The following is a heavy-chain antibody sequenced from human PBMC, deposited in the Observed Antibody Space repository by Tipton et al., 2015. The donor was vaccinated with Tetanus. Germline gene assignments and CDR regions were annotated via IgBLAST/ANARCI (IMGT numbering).Heavy chain of an antibody. CDR2: VSYSGST. V-gene: IGHV4-61*01. D-gene: IGHD3-3*01. Sequence: TLSLTCTVSGGSVRSGSYYWNWIRQPPGKGLAWIGYVSYSGSTNANYSLKSRITISQDTSKNQFSLRLTSVTAADTAVYYCARANYDFPKKGPFDSWGQGSLVIVSS. J-gene: IGHJ4*02. CDR3: ARANYDFPKKGPFDS. CDR1: GGSVRSGSYY.